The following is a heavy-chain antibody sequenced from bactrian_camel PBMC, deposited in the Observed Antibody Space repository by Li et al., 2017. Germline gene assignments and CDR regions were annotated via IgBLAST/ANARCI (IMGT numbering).Heavy chain of an antibody. D-gene: IGHD3*01. J-gene: IGHJ4*01. CDR2: IDTRGGT. Sequence: VQLVESGGGSVRAGGSLTLYCAASRFFPCMGWFRQAPGKEREGVALIDTRGGTALADSVSGRFTISNDVAKNILYLQMDRLKPGDTAMYYCAARSVPNCVGNYWSKWSYVNWGQGTQVTVS. V-gene: IGHV3S53*01. CDR3: AARSVPNCVGNYWSKWSYVN. CDR1: RFFPC.